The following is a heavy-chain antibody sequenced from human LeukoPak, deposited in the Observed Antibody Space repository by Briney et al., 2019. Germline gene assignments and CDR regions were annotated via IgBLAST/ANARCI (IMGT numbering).Heavy chain of an antibody. V-gene: IGHV4-61*08. Sequence: PSETLSLTCTVSGGSISSGGYYWSWIRQPPGKGLEWIGYIYYSGSTNYNPSLKSRVTISVDTSKNQFSLKLSSVTAADTAVYYCARDWGPSVYDYVWGSSTWGAFDIWGQGTMVTVSS. J-gene: IGHJ3*02. CDR2: IYYSGST. CDR1: GGSISSGGYY. D-gene: IGHD3-16*01. CDR3: ARDWGPSVYDYVWGSSTWGAFDI.